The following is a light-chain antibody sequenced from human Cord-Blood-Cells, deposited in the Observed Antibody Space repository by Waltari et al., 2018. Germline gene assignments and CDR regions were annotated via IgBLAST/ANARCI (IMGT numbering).Light chain of an antibody. CDR2: RNK. Sequence: QSVLTQPPSASGTPGQRVTISCSGSSSNIGSNYVYWYQQLPGTAPKLLIYRNKWRPSGGPDRCSGSKYGTSACLAISGLRSEDEADYYCAAWDDGLSGPVFGGGTKLTVL. CDR1: SSNIGSNY. J-gene: IGLJ2*01. V-gene: IGLV1-47*01. CDR3: AAWDDGLSGPV.